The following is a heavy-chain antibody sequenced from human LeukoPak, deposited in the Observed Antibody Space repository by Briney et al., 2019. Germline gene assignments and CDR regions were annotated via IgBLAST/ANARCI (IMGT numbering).Heavy chain of an antibody. Sequence: GGSLRLSCAAPGFTFSSYDMSWVRQAPGKGLEWVSGINKSGGGTYYADSVKGRFTMSRDNSKNTLFLQMNSLRAEDTAVYYCAKVTWSSSGSDYWGQGTLVTVSS. CDR1: GFTFSSYD. CDR2: INKSGGGT. V-gene: IGHV3-23*01. J-gene: IGHJ4*02. D-gene: IGHD6-19*01. CDR3: AKVTWSSSGSDY.